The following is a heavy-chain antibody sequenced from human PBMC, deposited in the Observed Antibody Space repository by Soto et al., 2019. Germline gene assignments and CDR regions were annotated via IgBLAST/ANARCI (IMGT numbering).Heavy chain of an antibody. V-gene: IGHV3-23*01. CDR2: TTGGAGLT. Sequence: GGSLRLSCAASGFSFGSYALSWVRQAPGKGLEWVSATTGGAGLTYYADSVKGRFSVSSDSPGNTLYLQLNSLRPEDTAVYYCARVDRGSVARPTRLDPWGQGTLVTVSS. D-gene: IGHD2-21*01. J-gene: IGHJ5*02. CDR1: GFSFGSYA. CDR3: ARVDRGSVARPTRLDP.